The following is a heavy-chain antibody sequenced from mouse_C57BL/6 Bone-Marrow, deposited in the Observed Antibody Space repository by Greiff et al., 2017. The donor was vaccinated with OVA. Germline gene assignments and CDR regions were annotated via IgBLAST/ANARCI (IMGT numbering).Heavy chain of an antibody. V-gene: IGHV1-81*01. CDR1: GYTFTSYG. CDR2: IYPRSGNT. D-gene: IGHD1-3*01. J-gene: IGHJ2*01. CDR3: ARRCKGFFDY. Sequence: VQLQESGAELARPGASVKLSCKASGYTFTSYGISWVKLRTGQGLEWIGEIYPRSGNTYYNEKFKGKATLTADKSSSTAYMELRSLTSEDSAVYFCARRCKGFFDYWGQGTTLTVSS.